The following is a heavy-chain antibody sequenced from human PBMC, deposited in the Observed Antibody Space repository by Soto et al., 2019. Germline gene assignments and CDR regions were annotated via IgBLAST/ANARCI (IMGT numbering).Heavy chain of an antibody. V-gene: IGHV3-30*03. CDR3: VGGQYYFDY. CDR2: ISYDGSNK. D-gene: IGHD3-10*01. CDR1: GFPLSSYG. J-gene: IGHJ4*02. Sequence: QVQLVESGGGVVQPGRSLRLSCAASGFPLSSYGMHWVREAPGKGLEWVAVISYDGSNKYYADSVKGRFTISRDNSASPRYLQMNRLRPEDTALYYCVGGQYYFDYRGQGTLVTVS.